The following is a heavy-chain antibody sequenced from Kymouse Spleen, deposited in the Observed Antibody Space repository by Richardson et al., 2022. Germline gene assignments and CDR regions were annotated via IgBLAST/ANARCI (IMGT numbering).Heavy chain of an antibody. V-gene: IGHV7-4-1*01. CDR1: GYTFTSYA. Sequence: QVQLVQSGSELKKPGASVKVSCKASGYTFTSYAMNWVRQAPGQGLEWMGWINTNTGNPTYAQGFTGRFVFSLDTSVSTAYLQICSLKAEDTAVYYCARGTTMVRGVIPRYYYYYGMDVWGQGTTVTVSS. CDR2: INTNTGNP. D-gene: IGHD3-10*01. CDR3: ARGTTMVRGVIPRYYYYYGMDV. J-gene: IGHJ6*02.